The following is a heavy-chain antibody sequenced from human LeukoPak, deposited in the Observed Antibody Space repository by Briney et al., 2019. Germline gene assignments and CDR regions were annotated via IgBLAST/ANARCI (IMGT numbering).Heavy chain of an antibody. Sequence: ASVKVSCKASGYTFTSYGISWVRQAPGQGLEWMGWISAYNGNTNYAQKLQGRVTMTTDTSTSTAYMELRSLRSDDTAVYYCARDRARYYDILTGYDYYYYDMDVWGKGTTVTVSS. V-gene: IGHV1-18*04. CDR3: ARDRARYYDILTGYDYYYYDMDV. CDR2: ISAYNGNT. CDR1: GYTFTSYG. D-gene: IGHD3-9*01. J-gene: IGHJ6*04.